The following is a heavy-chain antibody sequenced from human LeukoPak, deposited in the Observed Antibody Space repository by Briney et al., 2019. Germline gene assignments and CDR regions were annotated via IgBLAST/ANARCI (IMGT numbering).Heavy chain of an antibody. CDR1: GYTFTSYY. Sequence: ASVKVSCKASGYTFTSYYMHWVRQAPGQGLEWMGIINPSGGSTSYAQKFQGRVTMTRDTSMSTVYMELSSLRSEDTAVYYCARDLYCTNGVCYNTNAFDIWGQGTMVTVSS. D-gene: IGHD2-8*01. CDR3: ARDLYCTNGVCYNTNAFDI. CDR2: INPSGGST. J-gene: IGHJ3*02. V-gene: IGHV1-46*01.